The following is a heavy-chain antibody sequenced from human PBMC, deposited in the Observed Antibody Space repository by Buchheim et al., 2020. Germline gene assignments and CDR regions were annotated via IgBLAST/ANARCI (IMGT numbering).Heavy chain of an antibody. Sequence: QVQLQQWGAGLLKPSETLSLTCAVYGGSFSDYYWNWIRHLPEKGLEWIGEIHQRGSTKYNPSLKSRATMSVDASKNQFSLRVTSVTAADTAVYYCARGPGARRTLDYWGQGTL. CDR2: IHQRGST. D-gene: IGHD1-14*01. J-gene: IGHJ4*02. CDR3: ARGPGARRTLDY. CDR1: GGSFSDYY. V-gene: IGHV4-34*01.